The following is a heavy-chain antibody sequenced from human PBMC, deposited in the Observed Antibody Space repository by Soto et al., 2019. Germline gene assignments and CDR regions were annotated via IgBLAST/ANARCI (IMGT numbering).Heavy chain of an antibody. CDR1: GGSISSGGYY. CDR3: ARDWQQLYGMGV. V-gene: IGHV4-31*03. J-gene: IGHJ6*02. Sequence: QVQLQESGPGLVKPSQTLSLTCTVSGGSISSGGYYWSWIRQHPGKGLEWIGYIYYSGSTYYNPSLKTRATIAVDTSKNQFSLKLSSVTAAATAVSYCARDWQQLYGMGVCGQGTTVTVSS. D-gene: IGHD6-13*01. CDR2: IYYSGST.